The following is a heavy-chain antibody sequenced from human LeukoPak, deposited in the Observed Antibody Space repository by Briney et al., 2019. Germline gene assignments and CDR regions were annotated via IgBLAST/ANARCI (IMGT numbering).Heavy chain of an antibody. Sequence: ASVKVSCKASGGTFSSYAISWVRQAPGQGLGWMGGIIPIFGTANYAQKFQGRVTITADESTSTAYMELSSLRSEDTAVYYCARDLMDRGVFFDYWGQGTLVTVSS. D-gene: IGHD3-10*01. CDR3: ARDLMDRGVFFDY. J-gene: IGHJ4*02. CDR1: GGTFSSYA. CDR2: IIPIFGTA. V-gene: IGHV1-69*13.